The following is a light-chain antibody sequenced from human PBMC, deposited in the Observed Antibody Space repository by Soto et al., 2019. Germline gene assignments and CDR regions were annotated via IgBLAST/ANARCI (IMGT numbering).Light chain of an antibody. CDR1: QSVDSAY. CDR3: QQFGSLLYS. J-gene: IGKJ2*01. Sequence: EIVLTQSPGTLSLSPGERATLSCRTSQSVDSAYLAWYQQKPGQAPRLLIYATSTRATGIPDRFSGSGSGADFTLTISRLEPEDFAVYYCQQFGSLLYSFGQGTKVEIK. V-gene: IGKV3-20*01. CDR2: ATS.